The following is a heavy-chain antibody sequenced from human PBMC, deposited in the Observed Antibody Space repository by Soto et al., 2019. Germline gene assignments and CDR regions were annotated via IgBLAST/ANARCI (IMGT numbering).Heavy chain of an antibody. Sequence: GGSLRLSCVVSGFTFNNYGINWVRQAPGKGLEWVSTVSKSDYTYYSDSVKGRFTISRDNAKNTLYLQMNSLRVEDTAVYYCARAGVTPNFFDYWGQGTLVTVSS. CDR1: GFTFNNYG. D-gene: IGHD3-10*01. CDR3: ARAGVTPNFFDY. J-gene: IGHJ4*02. CDR2: VSKSDYT. V-gene: IGHV3-21*04.